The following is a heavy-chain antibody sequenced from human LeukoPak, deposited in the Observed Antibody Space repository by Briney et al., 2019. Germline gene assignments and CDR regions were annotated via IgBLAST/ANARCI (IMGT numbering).Heavy chain of an antibody. Sequence: GGSLRLSCAASGFTLSTYGMNWVRQAPGKGLEWVSYISGSSSTIYYADSVKGRFTISRDNAKNSLYLQMNSLRAEDTAVYYCAKDTAVAHFDYWGQGTLVTVSS. V-gene: IGHV3-48*01. J-gene: IGHJ4*02. CDR2: ISGSSSTI. CDR1: GFTLSTYG. CDR3: AKDTAVAHFDY. D-gene: IGHD6-19*01.